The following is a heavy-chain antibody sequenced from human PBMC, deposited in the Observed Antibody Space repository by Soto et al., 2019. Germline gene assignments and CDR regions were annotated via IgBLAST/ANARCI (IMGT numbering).Heavy chain of an antibody. V-gene: IGHV3-30*18. J-gene: IGHJ6*02. Sequence: QVQLVESGGGVVQPGRSLRLSCAASGFTFSSYGMHWVRQAPGKGLEWVAVISYDGSNKYYADSVKGRFTISRDNSKNMLYLQMNSLRAEDTAVYYCAKDHYDFWSGYHYYYYYGMDVWGQGTTVTVSS. CDR2: ISYDGSNK. CDR3: AKDHYDFWSGYHYYYYYGMDV. D-gene: IGHD3-3*01. CDR1: GFTFSSYG.